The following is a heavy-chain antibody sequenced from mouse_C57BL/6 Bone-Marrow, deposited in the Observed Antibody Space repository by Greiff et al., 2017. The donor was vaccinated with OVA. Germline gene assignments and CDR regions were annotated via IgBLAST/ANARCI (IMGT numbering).Heavy chain of an antibody. Sequence: VQLQQSGAELARPGASVKLSCKASGYTFTSYGISWVKQRTGQGLEWIGEIYPRSGNTYYNEKFKGKATLTADKSSSTAYMGLRSLTAEDSAVYFCARYYGSSSDFDYWGQGTTLTVSS. CDR2: IYPRSGNT. CDR3: ARYYGSSSDFDY. CDR1: GYTFTSYG. D-gene: IGHD1-1*01. V-gene: IGHV1-81*01. J-gene: IGHJ2*01.